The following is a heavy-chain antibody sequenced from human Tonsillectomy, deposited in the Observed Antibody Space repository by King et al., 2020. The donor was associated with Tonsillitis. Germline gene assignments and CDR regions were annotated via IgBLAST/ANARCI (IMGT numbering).Heavy chain of an antibody. J-gene: IGHJ4*02. CDR2: ISYDGSNK. V-gene: IGHV3-30*18. D-gene: IGHD1-26*01. Sequence: VQLVESGGGVVQPGRSLRLSCAASGFTFSSYGMHWVRQAPGKGLEWVSVISYDGSNKYYADSVKGRFTISRDNSKNTLYLQMNSLRAEDTAVYYCAKDRWELLIRYYFDYWGQGTLVTVSS. CDR3: AKDRWELLIRYYFDY. CDR1: GFTFSSYG.